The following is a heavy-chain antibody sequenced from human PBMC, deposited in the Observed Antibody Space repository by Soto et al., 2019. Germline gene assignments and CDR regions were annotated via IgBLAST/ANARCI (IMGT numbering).Heavy chain of an antibody. V-gene: IGHV4-4*07. Sequence: PSETLSLTCTVTGGTISGYHWTWIRQSAGGGLEWIGRIYSSGSTNYNPSLKSRVTISLDTSMNHFSLRLSSVTAADTAVYYCARGQRFSDWFDPWGQGTLVTVSS. J-gene: IGHJ5*02. D-gene: IGHD3-3*01. CDR2: IYSSGST. CDR3: ARGQRFSDWFDP. CDR1: GGTISGYH.